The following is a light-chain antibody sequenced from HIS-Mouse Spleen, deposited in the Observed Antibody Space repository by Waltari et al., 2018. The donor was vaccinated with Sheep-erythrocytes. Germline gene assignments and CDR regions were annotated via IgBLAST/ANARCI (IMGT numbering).Light chain of an antibody. J-gene: IGKJ4*01. CDR2: KAS. CDR3: QQYDNLPLT. V-gene: IGKV1-5*03. CDR1: QSISSW. Sequence: DIQMTQSPSTLSASVVDRVTITCRASQSISSWLAWYQQKPGKAPKLLIYKASSLESGVPSRFSGSGSGTDFTFTISSLQPEDIATYYCQQYDNLPLTFGGGTKVEIK.